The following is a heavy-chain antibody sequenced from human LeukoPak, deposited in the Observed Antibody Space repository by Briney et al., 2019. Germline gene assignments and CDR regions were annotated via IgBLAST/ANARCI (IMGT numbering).Heavy chain of an antibody. CDR3: AKDLSSTSGSYSFFDY. Sequence: GGSLRLSCAASGFTFSDYYMSWIRQAPGKGLEWVSYISSSGSTIYYADSVKGRFTISRDNSKNTLYLQMNSLRAEDTAVYYCAKDLSSTSGSYSFFDYWGQGTLVTVSS. J-gene: IGHJ4*02. V-gene: IGHV3-11*01. CDR2: ISSSGSTI. CDR1: GFTFSDYY. D-gene: IGHD1-26*01.